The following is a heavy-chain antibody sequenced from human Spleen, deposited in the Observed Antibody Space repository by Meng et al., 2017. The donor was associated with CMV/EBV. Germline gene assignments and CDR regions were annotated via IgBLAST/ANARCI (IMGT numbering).Heavy chain of an antibody. D-gene: IGHD3-22*01. V-gene: IGHV4-39*07. Sequence: SETLSLTCTVSGGSISSSSYYWGWIRQPPGKGLEWIGSIYYSGSTYYNPSLKSRVTISVDTSKNQFSLNLSSVTAADTAFYYCARAYDSGGYLDYWGQGALVTVSS. CDR3: ARAYDSGGYLDY. J-gene: IGHJ4*02. CDR1: GGSISSSSYY. CDR2: IYYSGST.